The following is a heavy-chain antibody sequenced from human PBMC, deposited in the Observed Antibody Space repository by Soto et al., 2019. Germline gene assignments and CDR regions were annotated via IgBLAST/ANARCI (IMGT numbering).Heavy chain of an antibody. V-gene: IGHV3-23*01. CDR1: GFTFTSYS. CDR3: AKDLRAGSGYDFEY. Sequence: EVQLLQSGGGLVQPGGSLRLSCAASGFTFTSYSMTWVRQTPGKGLEWVAAVNPGGYSTYYADSVKGRFTISRDNSNKTLYLQMNSLRAEDTAVYYCAKDLRAGSGYDFEYRAQGTLVTVSS. CDR2: VNPGGYST. J-gene: IGHJ4*02. D-gene: IGHD5-12*01.